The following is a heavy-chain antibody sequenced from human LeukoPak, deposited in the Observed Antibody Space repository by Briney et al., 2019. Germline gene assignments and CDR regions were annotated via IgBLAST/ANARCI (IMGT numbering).Heavy chain of an antibody. CDR1: GFSFSSYA. Sequence: PGGSLRLSCAASGFSFSSYAMNWVRQAPGKGLEWVSAISGSGGSTYYADSVKGRFTISRDNSKNTLYLQMNSLRAEDTAVYYCAIDWRGYSGYGPYSSWGQGTLVTVSS. CDR2: ISGSGGST. D-gene: IGHD5-12*01. CDR3: AIDWRGYSGYGPYSS. V-gene: IGHV3-23*01. J-gene: IGHJ5*02.